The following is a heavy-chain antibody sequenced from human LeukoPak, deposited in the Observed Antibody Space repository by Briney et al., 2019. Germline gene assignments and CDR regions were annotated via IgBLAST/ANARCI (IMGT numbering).Heavy chain of an antibody. CDR1: GFTFSTYW. CDR2: IYYSGST. CDR3: ARGDYGDNVDGAFDI. Sequence: PGGSLRLSCAASGFTFSTYWMSWVRQAPGKGLEWIGYIYYSGSTDYNPSLKSRVAISMDTSKNQFSLNLNSVSAADTAVYYCARGDYGDNVDGAFDIWGQGTMVVVSS. D-gene: IGHD4-17*01. V-gene: IGHV4-59*06. J-gene: IGHJ3*02.